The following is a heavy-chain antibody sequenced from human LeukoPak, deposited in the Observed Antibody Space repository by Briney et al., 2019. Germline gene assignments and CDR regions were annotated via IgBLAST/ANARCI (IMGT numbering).Heavy chain of an antibody. CDR2: ISYDESNK. CDR1: GFTFSTYG. CDR3: ARATLGAVDGFDI. D-gene: IGHD1-26*01. V-gene: IGHV3-30*03. Sequence: GGSLRLSCAASGFTFSTYGMHWVRQAPGKGLGWVAVISYDESNKYYADSVKGRFTISRDNSKNTLYLQMNSLRAEDTAVYYCARATLGAVDGFDIWGQGTTVTVSS. J-gene: IGHJ3*02.